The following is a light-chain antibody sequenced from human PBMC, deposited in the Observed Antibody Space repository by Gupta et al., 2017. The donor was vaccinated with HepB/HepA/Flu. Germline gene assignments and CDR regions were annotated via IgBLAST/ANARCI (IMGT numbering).Light chain of an antibody. CDR2: WAS. CDR1: QSVLYSSNNKNY. V-gene: IGKV4-1*01. J-gene: IGKJ1*01. Sequence: DIVMTQSPDSLAVSLGERATINCKSSQSVLYSSNNKNYLAWYQQKPGQPPKLLIYWASTRVSGVPDLFSGSGSGTDFTLTISSLQAEDVAVYHCHQDYTTPWTFGQGTKVE. CDR3: HQDYTTPWT.